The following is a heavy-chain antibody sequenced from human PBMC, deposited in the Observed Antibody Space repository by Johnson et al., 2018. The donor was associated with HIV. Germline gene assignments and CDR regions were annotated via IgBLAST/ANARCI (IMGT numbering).Heavy chain of an antibody. D-gene: IGHD3-22*01. Sequence: QVQLVESGGGVVQPGRSLRLSCAASGFTFSSYGMHWVRQAPGKGLEWVAVISYDGSNKYYADSVKGRFTISRDNSKNMLYLQMNSLRAEDTAMYYCARDLYYYDSSDYYSNAFDIWGPGTMVTVSS. V-gene: IGHV3-30*03. J-gene: IGHJ3*02. CDR1: GFTFSSYG. CDR2: ISYDGSNK. CDR3: ARDLYYYDSSDYYSNAFDI.